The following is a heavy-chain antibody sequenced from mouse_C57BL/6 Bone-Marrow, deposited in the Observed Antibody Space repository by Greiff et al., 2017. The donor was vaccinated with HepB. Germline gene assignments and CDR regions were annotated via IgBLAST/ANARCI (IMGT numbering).Heavy chain of an antibody. J-gene: IGHJ2*01. CDR2: IRNKANGYTT. CDR3: ARYRTTYYFDY. D-gene: IGHD1-1*01. V-gene: IGHV7-3*01. CDR1: GFTFTDYY. Sequence: EVQLVESGGGLVQPGGSLSLSCAASGFTFTDYYMSWVRQPPGKALEWLGFIRNKANGYTTEYSASVKGRFTISRANSQSILYLQMNALRAEDSATYYCARYRTTYYFDYWGQGTTLTVSS.